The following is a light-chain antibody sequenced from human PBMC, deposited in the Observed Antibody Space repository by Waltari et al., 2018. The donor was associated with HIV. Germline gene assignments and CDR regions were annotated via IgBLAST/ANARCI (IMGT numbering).Light chain of an antibody. CDR1: SWHSSYA. Sequence: QVVLTQSPSASASLGASVQLTCTLSSWHSSYAIAWHQQQPEKGPRYLLKVSSDGSHTKGDGIPDRFSGSSSGAERYLTISSLQSEDEGDYYCQTWGTGILVFGGGTKLTVL. J-gene: IGLJ2*01. V-gene: IGLV4-69*01. CDR3: QTWGTGILV. CDR2: VSSDGSH.